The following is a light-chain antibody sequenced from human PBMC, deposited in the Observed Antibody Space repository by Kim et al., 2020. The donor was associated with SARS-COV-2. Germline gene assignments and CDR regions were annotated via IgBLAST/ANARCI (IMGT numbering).Light chain of an antibody. CDR2: DAS. V-gene: IGKV1-39*01. CDR1: QIIGTY. CDR3: QQSNSPPFT. J-gene: IGKJ2*01. Sequence: DVQITQSPSSLSASVGDRVTITCRASQIIGTYLNWYQQKPGEAPKLLIYDASNLQSGVPSRFNGRGSGTDFTLTISSLQREDSAAYYCQQSNSPPFTFGQGTKVEIK.